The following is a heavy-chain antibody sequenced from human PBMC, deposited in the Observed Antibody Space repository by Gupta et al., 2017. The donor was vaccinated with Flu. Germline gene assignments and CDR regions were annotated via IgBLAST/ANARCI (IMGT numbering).Heavy chain of an antibody. D-gene: IGHD2-15*01. V-gene: IGHV3-23*01. Sequence: EVQLLESGGGLLHPGGSLRLSCAASGFTFSSYAMRWVRQAPGKGLEWVSAISGSGDSTYYADSVKGRFTISRDNSKNTLYLQMNSLRVEDTAVYYCAKGRSVVVVAATNYWGQGTLVTVSS. CDR3: AKGRSVVVVAATNY. CDR2: ISGSGDST. J-gene: IGHJ4*02. CDR1: GFTFSSYA.